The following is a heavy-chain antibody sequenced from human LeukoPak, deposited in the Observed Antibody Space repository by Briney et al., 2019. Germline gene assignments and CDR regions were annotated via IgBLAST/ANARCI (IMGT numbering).Heavy chain of an antibody. D-gene: IGHD6-6*01. Sequence: SETLSLTRAVYGGSFSGYYWSWIRQPPGKGLEWIGEINHSGSTNYNPSLKSRVTISVDTSKNQFSLKLSSVTAADTAVYYCARDSRLEYSSPRGGDWFDPWGQGTLVTVSS. CDR1: GGSFSGYY. V-gene: IGHV4-34*01. J-gene: IGHJ5*02. CDR3: ARDSRLEYSSPRGGDWFDP. CDR2: INHSGST.